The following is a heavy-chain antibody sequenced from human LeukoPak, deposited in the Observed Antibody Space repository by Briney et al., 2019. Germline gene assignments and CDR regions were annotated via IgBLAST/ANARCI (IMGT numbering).Heavy chain of an antibody. J-gene: IGHJ4*02. CDR3: ARGRKGGITIFGVVTPYYFDY. CDR1: GYTFTSYD. CDR2: MNPNSGNT. V-gene: IGHV1-8*01. Sequence: ASVKVSCKASGYTFTSYDINWVRQATGQGLEWMGWMNPNSGNTGYAQKFQGRVTMTRNTSISTAYMVLSSLRSEDTAVYYCARGRKGGITIFGVVTPYYFDYWGQGTLVTVSS. D-gene: IGHD3-3*01.